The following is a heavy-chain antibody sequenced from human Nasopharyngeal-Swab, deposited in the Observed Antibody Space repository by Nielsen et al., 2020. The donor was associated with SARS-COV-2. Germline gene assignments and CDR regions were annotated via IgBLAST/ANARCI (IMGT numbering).Heavy chain of an antibody. CDR2: ISGSGGST. CDR3: AKDRVGAQYYFDY. Sequence: GGSLRLSCAASGFTFSGYAMSWVRQAPGKGLEWVSAISGSGGSTYYADSVKGRFTISRDNSKNTLYLQMNSLRAEDTAVYYCAKDRVGAQYYFDYWGQGTLVTVSS. D-gene: IGHD1-26*01. V-gene: IGHV3-23*01. CDR1: GFTFSGYA. J-gene: IGHJ4*02.